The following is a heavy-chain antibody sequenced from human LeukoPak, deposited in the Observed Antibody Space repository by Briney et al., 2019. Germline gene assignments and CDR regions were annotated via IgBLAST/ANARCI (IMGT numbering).Heavy chain of an antibody. CDR2: IYYSGNT. CDR1: GGSISSGGYY. CDR3: ARSDSSGYFYVY. V-gene: IGHV4-31*03. Sequence: SETLSLTCTVSGGSISSGGYYWSWIRQHPGRGLEWIGYIYYSGNTYYNPSLKSRLTTSVDTSKNQFSLKLSSVTAADTAMYYCARSDSSGYFYVYWGQGTLVTVSS. D-gene: IGHD3-22*01. J-gene: IGHJ4*02.